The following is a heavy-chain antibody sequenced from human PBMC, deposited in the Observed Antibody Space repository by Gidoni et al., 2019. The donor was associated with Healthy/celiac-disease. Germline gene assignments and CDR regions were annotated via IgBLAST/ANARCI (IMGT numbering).Heavy chain of an antibody. CDR3: ASAPTGYYYFDY. J-gene: IGHJ4*02. V-gene: IGHV4-59*01. CDR1: GGSISSYY. Sequence: QVQLQESGPGLVKPSETLSLTCTVSGGSISSYYWSWIRPPPGKGLEWIGYIYYSGSTNYNPSLKSRVTISVDTSKNQFSLKLSSVTAADTAVYYCASAPTGYYYFDYWGQGTLVTVSS. D-gene: IGHD3-9*01. CDR2: IYYSGST.